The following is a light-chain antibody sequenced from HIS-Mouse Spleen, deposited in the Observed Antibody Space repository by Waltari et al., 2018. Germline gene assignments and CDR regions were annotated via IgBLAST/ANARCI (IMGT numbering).Light chain of an antibody. CDR2: EDN. Sequence: SYELTQPPSVSVSPGQTARITCSGDALPKKYAYWYQQKSGQAPVLVIYEDNKRPSGITERFSGSSSGTMATLTISGAQVEDEADYYCYSTDSSGNHRVFGGGTKLTVL. J-gene: IGLJ2*01. CDR1: ALPKKY. V-gene: IGLV3-10*01. CDR3: YSTDSSGNHRV.